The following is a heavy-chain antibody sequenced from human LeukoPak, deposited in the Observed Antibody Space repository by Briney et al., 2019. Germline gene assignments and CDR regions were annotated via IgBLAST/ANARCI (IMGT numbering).Heavy chain of an antibody. D-gene: IGHD3-22*01. CDR1: GYTLTELS. Sequence: ASVKVSCKVSGYTLTELSMHWVRQAPGKGLEWMGGFDPEDGETIYAQKFQGRVTMTGDTSTDTAYMELSSLRSEDTAVYYCATAPYYYDSSTDWGQGTLVTVSS. CDR2: FDPEDGET. J-gene: IGHJ4*02. CDR3: ATAPYYYDSSTD. V-gene: IGHV1-24*01.